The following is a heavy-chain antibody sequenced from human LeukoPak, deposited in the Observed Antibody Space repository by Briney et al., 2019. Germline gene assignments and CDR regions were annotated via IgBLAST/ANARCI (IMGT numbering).Heavy chain of an antibody. CDR3: AKGKGASSWYYFDF. V-gene: IGHV3-23*01. CDR2: IRGSGDNT. D-gene: IGHD6-13*01. Sequence: GGSLRLSCEASGFTFSTYWMSWVRQAPGKGLEWVSTIRGSGDNTYYADSVKGRFTISRDNSKNTLFLQMNSLRAEDTAVYYCAKGKGASSWYYFDFWGQGTLVTVSS. CDR1: GFTFSTYW. J-gene: IGHJ4*02.